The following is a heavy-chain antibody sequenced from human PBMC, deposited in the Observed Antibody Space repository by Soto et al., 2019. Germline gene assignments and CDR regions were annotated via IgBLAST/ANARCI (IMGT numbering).Heavy chain of an antibody. D-gene: IGHD2-21*02. V-gene: IGHV4-34*01. J-gene: IGHJ6*02. CDR1: GGSFSGFY. Sequence: SETLSLTCAVSGGSFSGFYWTWIRQPPGEGLEWIGEINHSGTTNFNPSLSSHLTISLDSSKKHFSLKLTSMTAADAAVYYCARPDHTLVTSYGLDVWGQGTMVTVSS. CDR3: ARPDHTLVTSYGLDV. CDR2: INHSGTT.